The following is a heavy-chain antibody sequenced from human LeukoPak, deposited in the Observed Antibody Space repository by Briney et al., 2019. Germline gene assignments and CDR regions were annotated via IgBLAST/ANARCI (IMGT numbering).Heavy chain of an antibody. D-gene: IGHD3-10*01. V-gene: IGHV4-4*07. CDR1: GGSISSYY. Sequence: SETLPLTCTVSGGSISSYYWSWIRQPAGKGLEWIGRVYTSGSTNYNPSLKSRVTMSVDTSKNQFSLKLSSVTAADTAVYYCARDGRLGFGELLSDYYYYMDVWGKGTTVTISS. CDR3: ARDGRLGFGELLSDYYYYMDV. J-gene: IGHJ6*03. CDR2: VYTSGST.